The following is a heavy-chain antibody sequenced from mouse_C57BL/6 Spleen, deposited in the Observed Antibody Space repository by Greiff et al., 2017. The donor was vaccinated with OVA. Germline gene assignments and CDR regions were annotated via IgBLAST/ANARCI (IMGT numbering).Heavy chain of an antibody. Sequence: VKLMESGAELVKPGASVKISCKASGYAFSSYWMNWVKQRPGKGLEWIGQIYPGDGDTHYNGKFKGKATLTADKSSSTAYMQLSSLTSEDSAVYVCARRGETAQAPCAYWGQGTLVTVSA. J-gene: IGHJ3*01. V-gene: IGHV1-80*01. CDR2: IYPGDGDT. D-gene: IGHD3-2*02. CDR3: ARRGETAQAPCAY. CDR1: GYAFSSYW.